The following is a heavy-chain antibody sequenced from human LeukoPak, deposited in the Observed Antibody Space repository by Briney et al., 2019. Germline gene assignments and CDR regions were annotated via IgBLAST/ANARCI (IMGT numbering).Heavy chain of an antibody. D-gene: IGHD4-11*01. V-gene: IGHV4-4*07. Sequence: SETLSLTCTVSGGSISSYYWSWIRQPAGKGLEWIGRIYTSGSTNYNPSLKSRVTMSVDTSKNQFSLKLSSVTAADTAVYYCARSKMTTVTTRVWYYYMDVWGKGTTVTVSS. CDR2: IYTSGST. CDR1: GGSISSYY. CDR3: ARSKMTTVTTRVWYYYMDV. J-gene: IGHJ6*03.